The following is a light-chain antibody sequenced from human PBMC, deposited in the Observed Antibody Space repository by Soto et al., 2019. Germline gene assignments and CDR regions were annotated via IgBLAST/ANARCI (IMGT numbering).Light chain of an antibody. CDR2: DAS. CDR3: QQYNSYSLT. J-gene: IGKJ4*01. V-gene: IGKV1-5*01. CDR1: QSISSR. Sequence: DIQMTQSPSTLSASVGDRVTITCRASQSISSRLAWYQQKPGKAPKILIYDASNLESGVPSRFSGSGSGTEFTLTINSLQPDDFATYYCQQYNSYSLTFGGGTKVEIK.